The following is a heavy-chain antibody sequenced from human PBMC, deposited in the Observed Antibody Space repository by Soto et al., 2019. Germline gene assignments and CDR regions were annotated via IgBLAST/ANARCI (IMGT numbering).Heavy chain of an antibody. CDR1: GYTFTSYD. CDR2: MNPNSGNT. Sequence: ASVKVSCKASGYTFTSYDINWVRQATGQGLEWMGWMNPNSGNTGYAQKVQGRVTMTRNTSISTAYMELSSLRSEDTAVYYCAREGLIAVAGTRSAFDIWGQGTMVTVSS. V-gene: IGHV1-8*01. D-gene: IGHD6-19*01. J-gene: IGHJ3*02. CDR3: AREGLIAVAGTRSAFDI.